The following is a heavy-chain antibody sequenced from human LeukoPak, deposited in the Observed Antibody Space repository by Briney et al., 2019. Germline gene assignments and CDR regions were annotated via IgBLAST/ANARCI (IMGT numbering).Heavy chain of an antibody. Sequence: SETLSLTCTVSSCSICSDYWSWIRQPPGKGLEYIGFIYSSGTSNYNPSLKSRVTMSVDTSKIQLSLKLRSVTAADTAVYYCARGMYDLQLGAWFDPWGRGTLVTVSS. CDR3: ARGMYDLQLGAWFDP. CDR1: SCSICSDY. J-gene: IGHJ5*02. D-gene: IGHD3-16*01. CDR2: IYSSGTS. V-gene: IGHV4-59*01.